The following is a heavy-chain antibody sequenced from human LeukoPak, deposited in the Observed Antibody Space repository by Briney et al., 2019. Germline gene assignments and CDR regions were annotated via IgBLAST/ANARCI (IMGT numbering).Heavy chain of an antibody. CDR1: GGTFSSYT. J-gene: IGHJ2*01. CDR2: FIPILGIA. CDR3: ANIGYYYDNSGYYFHQRYFDL. Sequence: APVEVCCKASGGTFSSYTISWVRQSPGQGVEWRGRFIPILGIAIYAQKLQGRVTITADKSTSTAYMVLSSLGSENTSVYCCANIGYYYDNSGYYFHQRYFDLWGQGTMVTVSS. D-gene: IGHD3-22*01. V-gene: IGHV1-69*02.